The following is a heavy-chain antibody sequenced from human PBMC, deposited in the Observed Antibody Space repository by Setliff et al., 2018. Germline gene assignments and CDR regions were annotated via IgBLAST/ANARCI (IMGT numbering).Heavy chain of an antibody. V-gene: IGHV3-48*01. CDR2: ISSSGTNT. J-gene: IGHJ4*02. Sequence: GGSLRLSCAASGFTFSDYSMNWVRQAPGKGLEWVSDISSSGTNTYYADSVKGRFTISRDNSKNTLYLQMNSLRLEDTAVYYCATDSGSSRLYNFWSGYSPNWGQGTLVTVSS. D-gene: IGHD3-3*01. CDR3: ATDSGSSRLYNFWSGYSPN. CDR1: GFTFSDYS.